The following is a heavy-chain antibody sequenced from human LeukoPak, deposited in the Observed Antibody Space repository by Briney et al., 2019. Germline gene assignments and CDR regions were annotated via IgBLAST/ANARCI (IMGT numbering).Heavy chain of an antibody. D-gene: IGHD6-19*01. CDR1: GFTFSSYW. Sequence: GGSLRLSCAASGFTFSSYWMSWVRQAPGKGLEWVANIKQDGSEKYYVDSVKGRFTISRDNAKNSLYLQMNSLRVEDTAVYYCARVDSSGWQTAFDIWGQGTRVTVSS. CDR3: ARVDSSGWQTAFDI. J-gene: IGHJ3*02. V-gene: IGHV3-7*01. CDR2: IKQDGSEK.